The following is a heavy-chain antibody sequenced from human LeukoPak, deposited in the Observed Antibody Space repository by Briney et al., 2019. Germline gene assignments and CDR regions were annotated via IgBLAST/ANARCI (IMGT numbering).Heavy chain of an antibody. CDR3: ATWSYSGSYVNWYFDL. CDR1: GGTFSSYA. J-gene: IGHJ2*01. V-gene: IGHV1-69*04. Sequence: SVKVSCKASGGTFSSYAISWVRQAPGQGLEWMGRIIPILGIANYAQKFQGRVTMTRDTSTSTVYMELSSLRSEDTAVYYCATWSYSGSYVNWYFDLWGRGTLVTVSS. D-gene: IGHD1-26*01. CDR2: IIPILGIA.